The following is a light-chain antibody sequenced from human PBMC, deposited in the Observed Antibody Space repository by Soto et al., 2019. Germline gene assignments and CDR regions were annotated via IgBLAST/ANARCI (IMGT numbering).Light chain of an antibody. CDR2: EVS. V-gene: IGLV2-14*01. CDR3: SSYTSSSTYV. Sequence: QSALTQPASVSGSPGQSITISCTGTSSDVGGYNYVSWYQQHPGKAPKLMIYEVSNRPSGVSNRFSGSKSGNTGSLTISGLQAEDEADYYCSSYTSSSTYVFGTGTKV. J-gene: IGLJ1*01. CDR1: SSDVGGYNY.